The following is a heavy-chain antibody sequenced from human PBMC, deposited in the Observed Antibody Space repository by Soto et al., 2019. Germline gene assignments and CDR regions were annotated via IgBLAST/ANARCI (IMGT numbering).Heavy chain of an antibody. CDR1: GFTFNTYW. CDR3: ARGKTIFGVVGYCFDY. CDR2: IKQDGSDK. V-gene: IGHV3-7*05. Sequence: PGGSLRLSCAASGFTFNTYWMSWVRQAPGKGLEWVANIKQDGSDKYYVDYVKGRFTISRDNAKNSLYLQMNSLRAEDTAVYYCARGKTIFGVVGYCFDYWGHGTLV. J-gene: IGHJ4*01. D-gene: IGHD3-3*01.